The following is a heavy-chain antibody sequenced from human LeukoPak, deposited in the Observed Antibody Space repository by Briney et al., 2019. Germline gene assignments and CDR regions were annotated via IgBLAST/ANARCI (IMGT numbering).Heavy chain of an antibody. Sequence: GGSLRLSCAASGFTFSSYGMHWVRQAPGRGLEWVAVISYDGSNKYYADSVKGRFTISRDNSKNTLYLQMNSLRAEDTAVYYCAKDSDSSGWYSPNYYHGMDVWGQGTTVTVSS. CDR3: AKDSDSSGWYSPNYYHGMDV. D-gene: IGHD6-19*01. CDR2: ISYDGSNK. CDR1: GFTFSSYG. V-gene: IGHV3-30*18. J-gene: IGHJ6*02.